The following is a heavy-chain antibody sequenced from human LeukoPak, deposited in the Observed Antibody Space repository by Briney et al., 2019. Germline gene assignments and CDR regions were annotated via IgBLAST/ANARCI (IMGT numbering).Heavy chain of an antibody. D-gene: IGHD6-19*01. V-gene: IGHV4-39*01. Sequence: PSETLSLTCTVSGGSISSSGHYWGWIRQPPGKGLEWIGSIHYSGSTYYNPSLKSRVTISVDTSKNQFSLKLRSVTAADTAVYYCARSNYSSGFYFDYWGQGTLVTVSS. CDR1: GGSISSSGHY. CDR3: ARSNYSSGFYFDY. J-gene: IGHJ4*02. CDR2: IHYSGST.